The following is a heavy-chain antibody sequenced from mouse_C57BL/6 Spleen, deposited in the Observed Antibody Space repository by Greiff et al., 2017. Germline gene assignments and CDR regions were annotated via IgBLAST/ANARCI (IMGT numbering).Heavy chain of an antibody. CDR1: GYTFTDYY. V-gene: IGHV1-76*01. CDR3: ARGYYYGSIYYYAMDY. CDR2: IYPGSGNT. J-gene: IGHJ4*01. D-gene: IGHD1-1*01. Sequence: VQLQQSGAELVRPGASVKLSCKASGYTFTDYYINWVKQRPGQGLEWIARIYPGSGNTYYNEQFKGKATLTAGKSSSTAYMQLSSLTSGDSAVYFCARGYYYGSIYYYAMDYWGQGTSVTGSS.